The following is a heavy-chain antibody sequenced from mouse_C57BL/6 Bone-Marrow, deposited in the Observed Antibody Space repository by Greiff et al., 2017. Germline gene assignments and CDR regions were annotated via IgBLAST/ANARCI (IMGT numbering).Heavy chain of an antibody. Sequence: QVQLQQSGAELVRPGASVTLSCKASGYTFTDYEMHWVKQTPVHGLEWIGAIDPETSGTAYNQKFKGKAKLTADKSSRTAYMELRSLTSEDSAVYYCTTSYVLYFDDWGQGTTLTVSS. J-gene: IGHJ2*01. D-gene: IGHD1-1*01. CDR1: GYTFTDYE. V-gene: IGHV1-15*01. CDR2: IDPETSGT. CDR3: TTSYVLYFDD.